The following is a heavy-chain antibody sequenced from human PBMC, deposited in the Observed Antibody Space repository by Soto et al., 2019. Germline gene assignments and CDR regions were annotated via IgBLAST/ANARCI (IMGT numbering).Heavy chain of an antibody. Sequence: EVQLVASGGGLVQPGRSLRLSCAASGFTFDDYAMHWVRHVPGKGLEWVSGINWNSGSIGYADSVKGRFAISRDNAKNSLHLQMNSLRAEDTAFYYCVKDESINWYSGHFRHWGQGTLVTVSS. V-gene: IGHV3-9*01. CDR3: VKDESINWYSGHFRH. CDR2: INWNSGSI. CDR1: GFTFDDYA. D-gene: IGHD6-13*01. J-gene: IGHJ1*01.